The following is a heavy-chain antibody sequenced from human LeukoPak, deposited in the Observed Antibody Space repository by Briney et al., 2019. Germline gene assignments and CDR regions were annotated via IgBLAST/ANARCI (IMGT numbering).Heavy chain of an antibody. CDR2: IIPIFGTA. V-gene: IGHV1-69*06. CDR1: GGTFSSYA. J-gene: IGHJ5*02. Sequence: GASVKVSCKASGGTFSSYAISWVRQAPGQGFEWMGGIIPIFGTANYAQKFQGRVTITADKSTSTAYMELSSLRSEDTAVYYCARVGGIAVAGYNWFDPWGQGTLVTVSS. D-gene: IGHD6-19*01. CDR3: ARVGGIAVAGYNWFDP.